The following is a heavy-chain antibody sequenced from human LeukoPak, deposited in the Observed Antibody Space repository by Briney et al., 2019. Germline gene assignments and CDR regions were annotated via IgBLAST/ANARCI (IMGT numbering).Heavy chain of an antibody. CDR3: AKERKVRGVIIPNWFDP. D-gene: IGHD3-10*01. CDR1: GFTFSSYS. CDR2: IRYDGSNK. Sequence: GGSLRLSCAASGFTFSSYSMNWVRQAPGKGLEWVAFIRYDGSNKYYADSVKGRFTISRDNSKNTLYLQMNSLRAEDTAVYYCAKERKVRGVIIPNWFDPWGQGTLVTVSS. V-gene: IGHV3-30*02. J-gene: IGHJ5*02.